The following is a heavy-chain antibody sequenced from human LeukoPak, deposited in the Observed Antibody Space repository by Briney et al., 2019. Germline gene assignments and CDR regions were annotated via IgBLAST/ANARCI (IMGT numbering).Heavy chain of an antibody. Sequence: PGGSLRLSCAASGFTFSSYAMSWVRQAPGKGLEWVSAISGSGGSTYYADSVKGRFTISRDNSKNTLYLQMSSLRAEETAVYDCAEGGSLVPAAPFDYWGQGTLVTVSS. CDR3: AEGGSLVPAAPFDY. V-gene: IGHV3-23*01. CDR1: GFTFSSYA. D-gene: IGHD2-2*01. J-gene: IGHJ4*02. CDR2: ISGSGGST.